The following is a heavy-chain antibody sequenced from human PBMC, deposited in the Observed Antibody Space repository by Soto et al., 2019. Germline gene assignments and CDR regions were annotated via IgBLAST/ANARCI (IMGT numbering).Heavy chain of an antibody. J-gene: IGHJ4*01. CDR3: VHASGAGNSPFFDY. CDR2: VYWDEDK. CDR1: GFSLTPSEVG. D-gene: IGHD6-13*01. Sequence: QITLKESGPTLVKPTQTLTLTCTFSGFSLTPSEVGVGWIRQPPGKALEWLALVYWDEDKFYRPSLMSRLTITKDTSTNQVVLTMTNIDPLDTATYYCVHASGAGNSPFFDYWGQGTLVTVSS. V-gene: IGHV2-5*02.